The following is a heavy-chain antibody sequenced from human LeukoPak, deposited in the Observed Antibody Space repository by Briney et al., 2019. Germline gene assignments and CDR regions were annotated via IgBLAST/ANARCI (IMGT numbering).Heavy chain of an antibody. D-gene: IGHD2/OR15-2a*01. CDR3: ARVKAVGVPVAIDAYYSYGMDV. CDR2: IVPMVGVT. CDR1: GGTFSKNS. Sequence: SVKVSCKASGGTFSKNSISWVRQVPGQGLEWMGRIVPMVGVTAYAQKFQGRITITEDRPTNTAFMELSSLRSEDTAVYFCARVKAVGVPVAIDAYYSYGMDVWGQGTAVTVSS. J-gene: IGHJ6*02. V-gene: IGHV1-69*04.